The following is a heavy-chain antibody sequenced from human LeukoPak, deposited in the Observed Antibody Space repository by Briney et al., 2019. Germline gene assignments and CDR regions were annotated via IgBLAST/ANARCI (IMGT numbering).Heavy chain of an antibody. Sequence: GGSLRLSCAASGFTFSSYAMSWVRQAPGKGLEWVSPISSSSSYIYYADSVKGRFTISRDNAKNSLYLQMNSLRAEDTAVYYCAREAYSSSWYDYWGQGTLVTVSS. CDR2: ISSSSSYI. J-gene: IGHJ4*02. D-gene: IGHD6-13*01. V-gene: IGHV3-21*01. CDR1: GFTFSSYA. CDR3: AREAYSSSWYDY.